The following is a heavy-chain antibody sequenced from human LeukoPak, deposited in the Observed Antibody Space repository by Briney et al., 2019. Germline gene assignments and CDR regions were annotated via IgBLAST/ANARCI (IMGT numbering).Heavy chain of an antibody. V-gene: IGHV3-30*04. D-gene: IGHD4-23*01. CDR1: GFTFSSYA. J-gene: IGHJ6*03. CDR2: ISYDGSNK. Sequence: GRSLRLSCAASGFTFSSYAMHWVRQAPGKGLEWVALISYDGSNKYYADSVKGRFTISRDNSKNTLYLQMNSLRAEDTAVYYCARDSNSLPYYYYYMDVWGKGTTVTVSS. CDR3: ARDSNSLPYYYYYMDV.